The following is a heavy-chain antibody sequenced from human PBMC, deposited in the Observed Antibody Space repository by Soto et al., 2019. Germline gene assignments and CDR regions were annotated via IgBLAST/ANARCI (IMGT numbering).Heavy chain of an antibody. J-gene: IGHJ3*02. D-gene: IGHD2-15*01. Sequence: ESVGVVVQPGGSLRLSCAASGFTFDDYTMHWVRQAPGKGLEWVSLISWDGGSTYYADSVKGRFTISRDNSKNSLYLQMNSLRTEDTALYYCAKDSAPYCSGGSCYYAGDAFDIWGQGTMVTVSS. CDR2: ISWDGGST. CDR1: GFTFDDYT. V-gene: IGHV3-43*01. CDR3: AKDSAPYCSGGSCYYAGDAFDI.